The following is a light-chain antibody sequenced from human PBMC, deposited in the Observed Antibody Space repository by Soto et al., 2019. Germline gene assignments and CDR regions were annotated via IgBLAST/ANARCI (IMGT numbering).Light chain of an antibody. CDR2: GTS. CDR3: QQYYKWPFT. Sequence: EIVMTQSPATLSVSPGERATLSCRASQSVSSNLAWYQQKLGQAPRLLIYGTSTRATGLPARFSGSGSGTEFTLTISSLQSEDFAVYFCQQYYKWPFTFGPGTKVVIK. V-gene: IGKV3-15*01. J-gene: IGKJ3*01. CDR1: QSVSSN.